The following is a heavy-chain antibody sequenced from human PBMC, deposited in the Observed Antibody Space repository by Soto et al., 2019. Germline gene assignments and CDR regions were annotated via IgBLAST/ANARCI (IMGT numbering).Heavy chain of an antibody. CDR2: IYISGST. J-gene: IGHJ6*02. V-gene: IGHV4-4*07. Sequence: PXESLSLPCTVSGGSISDSYWSWIRQPAGKGLEWIGLIYISGSTNYNPSLKSRVTMSVDSSKNQFSLKLSSVTAADTAVYYCARATRGAIYFAMDVWGQGTTVTVSS. D-gene: IGHD3-10*01. CDR3: ARATRGAIYFAMDV. CDR1: GGSISDSY.